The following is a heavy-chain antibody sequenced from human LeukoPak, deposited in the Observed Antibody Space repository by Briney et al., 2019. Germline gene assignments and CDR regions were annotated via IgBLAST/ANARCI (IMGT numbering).Heavy chain of an antibody. CDR2: XXXYNGNT. D-gene: IGHD3-3*01. V-gene: IGHV1-18*01. Sequence: ASVKVSCKASGYTFTSYGISWVRQAPGQGLEWMXXXXXYNGNTNYAQKLQXRVTMTTDTSTSTAYMELRSLRSDDTAVYYCARDRASYYDFWSGYMYYFDYWGQGTLVTVSS. CDR3: ARDRASYYDFWSGYMYYFDY. J-gene: IGHJ4*02. CDR1: GYTFTSYG.